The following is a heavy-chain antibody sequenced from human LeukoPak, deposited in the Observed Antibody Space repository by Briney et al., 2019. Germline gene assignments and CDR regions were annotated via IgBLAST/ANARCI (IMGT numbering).Heavy chain of an antibody. CDR1: GGSISSYY. Sequence: SETLSLTCTVSGGSISSYYWSWIRQPPGKGLEWIGYIYYSGSTNYNPSLKSRVTISVDTSKNQFSLKLSSVTAADTAVYYCARSDILTGYYIDYWGQGTLVTVSS. J-gene: IGHJ4*02. D-gene: IGHD3-9*01. CDR3: ARSDILTGYYIDY. V-gene: IGHV4-59*01. CDR2: IYYSGST.